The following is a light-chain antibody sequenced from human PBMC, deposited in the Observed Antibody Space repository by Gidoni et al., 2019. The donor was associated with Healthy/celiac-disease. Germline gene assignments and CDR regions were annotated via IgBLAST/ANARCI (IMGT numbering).Light chain of an antibody. J-gene: IGLJ3*02. CDR1: SNDVGGYNY. CDR3: SSYTSSSTLV. V-gene: IGLV2-14*03. Sequence: QSALTHTASVPGAPGQSITISCTGTSNDVGGYNYVSWYQPHPGKAPKLMIYDVSNRPSGVSHRFSASKAGNPASLTISGLQAEDEADYYCSSYTSSSTLVFGGGTKLTVL. CDR2: DVS.